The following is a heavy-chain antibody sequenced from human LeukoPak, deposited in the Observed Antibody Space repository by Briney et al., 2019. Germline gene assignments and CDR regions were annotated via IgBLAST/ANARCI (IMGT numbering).Heavy chain of an antibody. V-gene: IGHV4-34*01. CDR1: GGSFSGYY. CDR3: ARTITMVRGVIITVDY. CDR2: INHSGST. J-gene: IGHJ4*02. Sequence: SETLSLTCAVYGGSFSGYYWSWIRQPPGKGLEWIGEINHSGSTNYNPSLKSRVTISVDTSKNQFSLKLSSETAADTAVYYCARTITMVRGVIITVDYWGQGTLVTVSS. D-gene: IGHD3-10*01.